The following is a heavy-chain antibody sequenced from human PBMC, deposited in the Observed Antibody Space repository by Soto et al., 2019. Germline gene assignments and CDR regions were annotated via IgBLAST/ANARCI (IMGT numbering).Heavy chain of an antibody. J-gene: IGHJ4*02. CDR1: GFTFDDYA. CDR2: ISWDGGST. D-gene: IGHD4-17*01. Sequence: GGSLRLSCAASGFTFDDYAMHWVRQAPGKGLEWVSLISWDGGSTYYADSVKGRFTISRDNSKNSLYLQMNSLRAEDTALYYCAKDKDDYGDYFDYWGQGTLVTVSS. V-gene: IGHV3-43D*03. CDR3: AKDKDDYGDYFDY.